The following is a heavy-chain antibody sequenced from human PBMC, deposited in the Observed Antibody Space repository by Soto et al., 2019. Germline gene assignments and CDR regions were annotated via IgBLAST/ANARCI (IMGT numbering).Heavy chain of an antibody. J-gene: IGHJ4*02. CDR1: GDSISSRSYY. D-gene: IGHD4-17*01. CDR2: MRYSGST. V-gene: IGHV4-39*01. Sequence: SETLSLTCTVSGDSISSRSYYWGWIRQPPGKGLEWIGSMRYSGSTYYNPSLKSRVTISVDTSKNQFSLKLSPVTAADTAVYYCASHMGDDYGDYYFDYWGQGTLVTVSS. CDR3: ASHMGDDYGDYYFDY.